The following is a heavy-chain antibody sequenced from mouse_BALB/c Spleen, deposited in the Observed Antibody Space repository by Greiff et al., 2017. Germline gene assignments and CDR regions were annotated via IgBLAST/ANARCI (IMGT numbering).Heavy chain of an antibody. CDR3: ARRGNYGFFYAMDY. CDR2: INPNNGGT. J-gene: IGHJ4*01. D-gene: IGHD2-1*01. V-gene: IGHV1-18*01. CDR1: GYTFTDYN. Sequence: EVQRVESGPELVKPGASVKIPCKASGYTFTDYNMDWVKQSHGKSLEWIGDINPNNGGTIYNQKFKGKATLTVDKSSSTAYMELRSLTSEDTAVYYCARRGNYGFFYAMDYWGQGTSVTVSS.